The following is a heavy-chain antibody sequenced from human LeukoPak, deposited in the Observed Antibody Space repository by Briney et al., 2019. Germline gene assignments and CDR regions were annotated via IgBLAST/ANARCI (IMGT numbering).Heavy chain of an antibody. CDR1: GCTFSSYA. Sequence: GGSLRLSCAASGCTFSSYAMHWVRQAPGKGLEYVSAISSNGGSTYYANSVKGRFTISRDNSKNTLYLQMGSLRAEDMAVYYCARGSPYYYDSSAWYFQHWGQGTLVTVSS. V-gene: IGHV3-64*01. CDR2: ISSNGGST. CDR3: ARGSPYYYDSSAWYFQH. J-gene: IGHJ1*01. D-gene: IGHD3-22*01.